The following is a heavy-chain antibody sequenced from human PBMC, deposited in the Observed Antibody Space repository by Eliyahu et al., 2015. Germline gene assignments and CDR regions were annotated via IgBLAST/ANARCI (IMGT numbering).Heavy chain of an antibody. Sequence: WIGEINHSGSTNYNPSLKSRVTISVDTSKNQFSLKLSSVTAADTAVYYCARGVFGRMTNYYYYMDVWGKGTTVTVSS. V-gene: IGHV4-34*01. CDR2: INHSGST. D-gene: IGHD3-10*01. J-gene: IGHJ6*03. CDR3: ARGVFGRMTNYYYYMDV.